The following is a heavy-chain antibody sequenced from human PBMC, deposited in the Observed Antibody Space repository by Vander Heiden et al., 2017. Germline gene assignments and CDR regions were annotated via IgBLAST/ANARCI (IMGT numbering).Heavy chain of an antibody. CDR3: ARLAFRGGGLDV. J-gene: IGHJ6*02. CDR1: GYIFISYW. V-gene: IGHV5-51*01. D-gene: IGHD2-15*01. Sequence: EVQLVQSGAEVKQHGESLRISCKTSGYIFISYWIAWVRQKPGKGLEWMGLIFPDDSDARYSPSFQGQVTISADKSSDTVSLQWSGLKASDSGIYYCARLAFRGGGLDVWGQGTTVSVSS. CDR2: IFPDDSDA.